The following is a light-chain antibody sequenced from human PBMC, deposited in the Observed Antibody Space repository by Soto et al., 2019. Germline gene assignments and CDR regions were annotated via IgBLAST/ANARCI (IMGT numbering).Light chain of an antibody. CDR2: GAS. V-gene: IGKV3-15*01. CDR1: QSVSSN. Sequence: EILITQSPATLSVSPGERVTLSCRASQSVSSNLAWYQQKPGQAPRLLIYGASTRANGIPARFSGSGSGTEFTLTISSLQSEDFAFYYCQQYNNWPPITFGQGTRLEIK. J-gene: IGKJ5*01. CDR3: QQYNNWPPIT.